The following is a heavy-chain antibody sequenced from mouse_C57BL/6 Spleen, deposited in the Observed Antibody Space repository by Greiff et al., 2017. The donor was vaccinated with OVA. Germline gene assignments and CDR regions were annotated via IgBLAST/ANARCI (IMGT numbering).Heavy chain of an antibody. D-gene: IGHD2-4*01. CDR1: GYTFTSYW. CDR3: ARCDYDAWFAY. Sequence: VQLQQPGAELVKPGASVTLSCKASGYTFTSYWMHWVKQRPGPGLEWIGMIPPNSGSTHYNEKFKGKATLTVDKSSSAAYMQLSSLTSEDSAVYDGARCDYDAWFAYWGQGTLVTVSA. V-gene: IGHV1-64*01. J-gene: IGHJ3*01. CDR2: IPPNSGST.